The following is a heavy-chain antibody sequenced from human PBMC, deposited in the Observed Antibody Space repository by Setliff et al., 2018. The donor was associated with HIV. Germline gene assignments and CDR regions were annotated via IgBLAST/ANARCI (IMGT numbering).Heavy chain of an antibody. Sequence: PSETLSLTCTVSGGSISNSRYYWSWIRQPPGKGLEWIGSIYYSGSTYYNPSLKSRVTISVDTSKNQFSLKLSSVTAADAAEYYCASRVYYYDSSGYLREEGFDPWGQGTLVTVSS. CDR3: ASRVYYYDSSGYLREEGFDP. V-gene: IGHV4-39*01. D-gene: IGHD3-22*01. J-gene: IGHJ5*02. CDR2: IYYSGST. CDR1: GGSISNSRYY.